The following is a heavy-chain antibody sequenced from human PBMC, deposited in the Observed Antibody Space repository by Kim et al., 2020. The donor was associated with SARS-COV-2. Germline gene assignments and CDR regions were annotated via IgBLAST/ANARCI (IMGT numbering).Heavy chain of an antibody. CDR2: SRNKANSYTT. D-gene: IGHD3-22*01. CDR3: ARGGLYYYDSSGYYFDY. Sequence: GGSLRLSCAVSGFIFNDHYMDWVRQAPGKGLEWVCRSRNKANSYTTEYAASVKGRFTISRDDSKNSLYLQMNSLKTEDTAVYYCARGGLYYYDSSGYYFDYWGQGTLVTVSS. J-gene: IGHJ4*02. CDR1: GFIFNDHY. V-gene: IGHV3-72*01.